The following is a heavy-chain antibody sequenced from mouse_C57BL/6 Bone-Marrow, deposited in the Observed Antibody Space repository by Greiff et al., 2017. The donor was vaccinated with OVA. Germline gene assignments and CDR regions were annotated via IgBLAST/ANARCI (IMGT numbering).Heavy chain of an antibody. Sequence: QVQLKESGAELVRPGASVTLSCKASGYTFTDYEMHWVKQTPVHGLEWIGAIDPETGGTAYNQKFKGKAILTADKSSSTAYMELRSLTSEDSAVYYGTRSNYYGSSYRYGYFDVWGTGTTVTVSS. CDR2: IDPETGGT. J-gene: IGHJ1*03. CDR3: TRSNYYGSSYRYGYFDV. V-gene: IGHV1-15*01. D-gene: IGHD1-1*01. CDR1: GYTFTDYE.